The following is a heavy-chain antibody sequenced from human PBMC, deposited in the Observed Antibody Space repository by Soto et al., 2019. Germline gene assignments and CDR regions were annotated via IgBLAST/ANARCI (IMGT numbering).Heavy chain of an antibody. CDR2: IYTSGST. D-gene: IGHD3-22*01. Sequence: QVQLQESGPGLVKPSETLSLTCTVSGGSISSYYWSWIRQPAGKGLEWIGRIYTSGSTNYNPSLKGRVTMSVDTSKNQFSLKLSSVTAADTAVYYCARDSKMTSSSLLNYYDSSGYLSTYYFDYWGQGTLVTVSS. J-gene: IGHJ4*02. V-gene: IGHV4-4*07. CDR1: GGSISSYY. CDR3: ARDSKMTSSSLLNYYDSSGYLSTYYFDY.